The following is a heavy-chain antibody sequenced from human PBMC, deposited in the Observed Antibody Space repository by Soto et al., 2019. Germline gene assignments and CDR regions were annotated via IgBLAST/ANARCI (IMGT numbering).Heavy chain of an antibody. CDR1: GYRFTNYW. J-gene: IGHJ4*02. CDR3: ARDYCSGTPSYAFHY. D-gene: IGHD2-15*01. Sequence: PGESLKISCKGSGYRFTNYWIGWVRQMPGKGLEWMGIIYPGDSDTRYSPSFQGQVTISADKSINTAYLQWSSLKASDTAMYYCARDYCSGTPSYAFHYWGPAPQLTVSS. V-gene: IGHV5-51*01. CDR2: IYPGDSDT.